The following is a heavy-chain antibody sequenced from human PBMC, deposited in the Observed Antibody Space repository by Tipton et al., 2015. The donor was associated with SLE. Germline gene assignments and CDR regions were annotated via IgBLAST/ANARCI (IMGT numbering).Heavy chain of an antibody. CDR1: GGSISSSSYY. V-gene: IGHV4-61*05. CDR2: IYYSGST. Sequence: TLSLTCTVSGGSISSSSYYWGWIRQPPGKGLEWIGYIYYSGSTNYNPSLKSRVTISVDTSKNQFSLKLSSVTAADTAVYYCARGLMVRGVKVDYWGQGTLVTVSS. CDR3: ARGLMVRGVKVDY. D-gene: IGHD3-10*01. J-gene: IGHJ4*02.